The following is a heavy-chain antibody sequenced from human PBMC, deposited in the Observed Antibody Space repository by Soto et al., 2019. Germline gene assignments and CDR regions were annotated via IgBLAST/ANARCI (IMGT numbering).Heavy chain of an antibody. D-gene: IGHD1-26*01. CDR3: ARDDSGFSGSHYIDYFNY. J-gene: IGHJ4*02. CDR1: GGASRSSSYY. V-gene: IGHV4-39*02. Sequence: TSETRSRTWTVGGGASRSSSYYWGWSRQPPGKGLEWIGSIYYRGSTYYNPSLKSRVTISVDTSKNQFSLKLSSVTAADTAVYYCARDDSGFSGSHYIDYFNYWGQGALVT. CDR2: IYYRGST.